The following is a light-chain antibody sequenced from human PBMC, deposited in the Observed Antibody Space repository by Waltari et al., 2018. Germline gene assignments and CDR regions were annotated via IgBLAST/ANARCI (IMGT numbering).Light chain of an antibody. Sequence: QSALTQPASVSGSPGQTITISCSGTDRDVGADDFVSWYQQHPGKAPHLIIYEVSNRPSGISNRFSASKSGNTASLTLSGLQAEDEADYYCSSYTTSSAPGVFGTGTRVTVL. CDR1: DRDVGADDF. J-gene: IGLJ1*01. CDR3: SSYTTSSAPGV. CDR2: EVS. V-gene: IGLV2-14*01.